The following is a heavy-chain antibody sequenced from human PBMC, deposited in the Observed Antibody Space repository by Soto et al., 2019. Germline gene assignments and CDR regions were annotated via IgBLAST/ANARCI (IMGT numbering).Heavy chain of an antibody. CDR2: IYYSGST. J-gene: IGHJ6*02. CDR1: GGSISSSSYY. Sequence: SETLSLTCTVSGGSISSSSYYWGWIRQPPGKGLEWIGSIYYSGSTYYNPSLKSRVTISVDTSKDQFSLKLSSVTAADTAVYYCARTPTYDGMDVWGQGTTVT. CDR3: ARTPTYDGMDV. V-gene: IGHV4-39*01. D-gene: IGHD2-8*01.